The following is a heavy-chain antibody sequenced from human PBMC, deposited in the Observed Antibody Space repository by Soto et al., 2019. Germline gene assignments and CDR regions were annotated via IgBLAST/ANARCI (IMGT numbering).Heavy chain of an antibody. CDR2: IYHSGSA. CDR1: GDSISSGGYY. D-gene: IGHD4-17*01. Sequence: TLSLTCTVSGDSISSGGYYWTWIRQHPGKGLEWIGYIYHSGSAYYSPSLKSRVTISVDTSKNQFSLKVSSVTAADTAVYYCARDQEVNYSDYGGSDYYYGMDVWGQGTTVTVSS. CDR3: ARDQEVNYSDYGGSDYYYGMDV. V-gene: IGHV4-31*03. J-gene: IGHJ6*02.